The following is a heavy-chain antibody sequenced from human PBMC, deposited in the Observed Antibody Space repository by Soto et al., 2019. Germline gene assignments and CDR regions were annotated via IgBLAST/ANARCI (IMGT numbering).Heavy chain of an antibody. V-gene: IGHV3-74*01. CDR2: IQSDGSSP. D-gene: IGHD2-21*02. J-gene: IGHJ4*02. CDR3: ARGGDPDY. CDR1: GFTFNYYW. Sequence: EVQLVESGGGLVQPGGSLRLSCVASGFTFNYYWMHWVRQAPGKGLVWVSRIQSDGSSPDYVDSVKGRFTISRDNAKNTLYLQMNNLRAEDPAVYYCARGGDPDYWGQGTLVTVSS.